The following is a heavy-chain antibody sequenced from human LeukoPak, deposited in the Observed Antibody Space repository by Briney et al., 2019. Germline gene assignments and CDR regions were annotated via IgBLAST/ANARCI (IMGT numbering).Heavy chain of an antibody. Sequence: PGGSLRFSCGAYGFTFSSYVMRWFRQAPGKGLEWVSAFSGGGGSTYYADSVKGRFTIYRDNSNNALYLQMNSLRAEDTVVYYCAKDLARGGYDFWSGYYPDYWVQGTLVTVSS. D-gene: IGHD3-3*01. CDR2: FSGGGGST. CDR3: AKDLARGGYDFWSGYYPDY. CDR1: GFTFSSYV. V-gene: IGHV3-23*01. J-gene: IGHJ4*02.